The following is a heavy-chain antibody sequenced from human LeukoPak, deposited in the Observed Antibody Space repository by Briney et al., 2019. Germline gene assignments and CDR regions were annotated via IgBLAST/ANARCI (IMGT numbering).Heavy chain of an antibody. V-gene: IGHV3-23*01. D-gene: IGHD2-8*01. CDR1: GFTFSSYE. CDR3: AKDYCTNGVCSFDY. J-gene: IGHJ4*02. Sequence: GGSLRLSCAASGFTFSSYEMNWVRQAPGKGLEWVSAISGSGGSTYYADSVKGRFTISRDNSKNTLYLQMNSLRAEDTAVYYCAKDYCTNGVCSFDYWGQGTLVTVSS. CDR2: ISGSGGST.